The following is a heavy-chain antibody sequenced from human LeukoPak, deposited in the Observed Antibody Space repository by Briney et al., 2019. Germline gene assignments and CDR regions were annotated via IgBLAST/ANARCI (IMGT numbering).Heavy chain of an antibody. D-gene: IGHD1-1*01. CDR1: GGSISSYY. Sequence: SETLSLTCTVSGGSISSYYWSWIRQPPGKGLEWIGHIYGSGSTNYNPSLKSRVTLSVDTSKNQFSLKLSSVTAADTAVYYCAREGASGTHLNWFDPWGQGTLVTVSS. V-gene: IGHV4-59*01. CDR3: AREGASGTHLNWFDP. J-gene: IGHJ5*02. CDR2: IYGSGST.